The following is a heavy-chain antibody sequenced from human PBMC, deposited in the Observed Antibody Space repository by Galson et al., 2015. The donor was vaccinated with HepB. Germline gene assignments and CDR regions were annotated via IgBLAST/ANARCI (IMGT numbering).Heavy chain of an antibody. CDR3: ARDRVVVGYGDAFDI. Sequence: SVKVSCKASGGTFSSYAISWVRQAPGQGLEWMGGIIPIFGTANYAQKFQGRVTITTDESTSTAYMELSSLRSEDTAVYYCARDRVVVGYGDAFDIWGQGTMVTVSS. V-gene: IGHV1-69*05. CDR1: GGTFSSYA. J-gene: IGHJ3*02. D-gene: IGHD2-15*01. CDR2: IIPIFGTA.